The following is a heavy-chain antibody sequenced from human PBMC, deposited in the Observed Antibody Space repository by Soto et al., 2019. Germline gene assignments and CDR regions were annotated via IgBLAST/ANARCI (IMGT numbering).Heavy chain of an antibody. CDR2: ISYDGTKT. V-gene: IGHV3-30*03. Sequence: VQLVESGGGVVQPGRSLRLSCAPSGFTFSGFGMFWVRQAPGKGLEWVSFISYDGTKTYYADSVKGRFTNSRDNPKSTLFLQMDSLRVDDTAVYYCAREGRWLQPPDYWGQGTLVTVSS. CDR3: AREGRWLQPPDY. CDR1: GFTFSGFG. D-gene: IGHD5-12*01. J-gene: IGHJ4*02.